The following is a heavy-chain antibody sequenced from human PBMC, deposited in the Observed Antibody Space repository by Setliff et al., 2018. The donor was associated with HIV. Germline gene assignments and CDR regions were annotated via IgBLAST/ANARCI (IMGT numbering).Heavy chain of an antibody. CDR1: GFTFSTYG. CDR2: IGYDGSKK. Sequence: PGGSLRLSCVASGFTFSTYGTHWVRQAPGKGLEWVAFIGYDGSKKFYAESVKDRFTISRDNSKNTLYLQMNSLTTDDTAVYYCTTVCRGSCWGQGTQVTVSS. V-gene: IGHV3-30*02. J-gene: IGHJ4*02. CDR3: TTVCRGSC. D-gene: IGHD2-15*01.